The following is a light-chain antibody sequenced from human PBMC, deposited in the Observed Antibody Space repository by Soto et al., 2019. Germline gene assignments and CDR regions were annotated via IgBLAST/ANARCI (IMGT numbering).Light chain of an antibody. V-gene: IGLV2-23*02. Sequence: QSALTQPASVSGSPGQSITISCSGTSSNLVSWYQQHPGKAPKLMIHEVNQRPSGVSNRFSGSKSGNTASLTSSGLQAEDEADYYCYSNAGGPWVFGGGTKLTVL. CDR1: SSNL. CDR2: EVN. CDR3: YSNAGGPWV. J-gene: IGLJ3*02.